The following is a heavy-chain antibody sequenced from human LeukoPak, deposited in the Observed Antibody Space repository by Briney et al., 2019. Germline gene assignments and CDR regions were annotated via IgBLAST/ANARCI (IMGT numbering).Heavy chain of an antibody. V-gene: IGHV3-30*04. CDR1: GFTFSSYA. J-gene: IGHJ6*02. CDR2: ISYDGSNK. D-gene: IGHD2-8*02. Sequence: PGGSLRLSCAASGFTFSSYAMHWVRQAPGKGLEWVAVISYDGSNKYYADSVKGRFTISRDNSKNTLYLQMNSLRAEDTAVYYCAKVLPGAPSYYGMDVWGQGTTVTVSS. CDR3: AKVLPGAPSYYGMDV.